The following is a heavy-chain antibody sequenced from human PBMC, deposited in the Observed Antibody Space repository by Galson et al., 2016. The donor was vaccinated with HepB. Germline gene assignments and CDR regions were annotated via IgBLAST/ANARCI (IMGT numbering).Heavy chain of an antibody. Sequence: SVKVSCKASGGTFSSYGISWVRQAPGQGLEWMGGIIPVFGSTSYAQKFQGRVTITADESTTTASMNLSSPRSEDTAVYYCARSYRDDFWSGHLTSHFDYWGQGTLATVSS. V-gene: IGHV1-69*13. CDR1: GGTFSSYG. D-gene: IGHD3-3*01. CDR3: ARSYRDDFWSGHLTSHFDY. CDR2: IIPVFGST. J-gene: IGHJ4*02.